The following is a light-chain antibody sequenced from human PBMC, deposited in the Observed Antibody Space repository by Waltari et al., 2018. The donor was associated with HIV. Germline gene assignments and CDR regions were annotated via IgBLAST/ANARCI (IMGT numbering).Light chain of an antibody. Sequence: DIVMTQSPDSLAVSLGERATINCKSSQSLLYSSNNKNYLAWYQQKPGQPPKLLIYWASTRQSGVPDRVSGSGSVTDFTLSISSLQAEDVAVYYCQQYYGSPFTFGPGTKVDIK. CDR2: WAS. J-gene: IGKJ3*01. CDR3: QQYYGSPFT. V-gene: IGKV4-1*01. CDR1: QSLLYSSNNKNY.